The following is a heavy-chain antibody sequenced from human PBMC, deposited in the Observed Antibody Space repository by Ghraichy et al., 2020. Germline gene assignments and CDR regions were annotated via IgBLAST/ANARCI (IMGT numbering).Heavy chain of an antibody. Sequence: SETLSLTCTVSGGSISSGDYYWSWIRQPPGKGLEWIGYIYYSGSTYYNPSLKSRVTISVDTSKNQFSLKLSSVTAADTAVYYCARDFQAGNYYYGMDVWGQGTTVTVSS. CDR1: GGSISSGDYY. CDR2: IYYSGST. V-gene: IGHV4-30-4*01. D-gene: IGHD6-13*01. CDR3: ARDFQAGNYYYGMDV. J-gene: IGHJ6*02.